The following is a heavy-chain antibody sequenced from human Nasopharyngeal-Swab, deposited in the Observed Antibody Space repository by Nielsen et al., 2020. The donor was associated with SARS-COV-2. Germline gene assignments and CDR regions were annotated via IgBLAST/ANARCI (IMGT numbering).Heavy chain of an antibody. V-gene: IGHV4-4*02. CDR3: ARSLVGCSSHTCALMN. Sequence: WIRQPPGKGLEWIGEVHHSGSTHYNPSLKSQVVISADKSNQFSLRINSVTAADTALYYCARSLVGCSSHTCALMNWGHGTLVTVSS. J-gene: IGHJ4*01. CDR2: VHHSGST. D-gene: IGHD2-2*01.